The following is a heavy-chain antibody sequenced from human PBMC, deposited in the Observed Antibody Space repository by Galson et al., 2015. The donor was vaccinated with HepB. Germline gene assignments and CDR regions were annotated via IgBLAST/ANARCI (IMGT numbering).Heavy chain of an antibody. V-gene: IGHV3-30*18. D-gene: IGHD6-19*01. CDR1: GFTFSNYG. CDR3: AKDPYLYSALAGTMAGFDY. J-gene: IGHJ4*02. Sequence: SLRLSCAASGFTFSNYGMHWVRQAPGKGLEWVAVISYDGSNKYYADSVKGRFTISRDNSKNTPYLQMNSLRAEDTALNYCAKDPYLYSALAGTMAGFDYWGQGTLVTASS. CDR2: ISYDGSNK.